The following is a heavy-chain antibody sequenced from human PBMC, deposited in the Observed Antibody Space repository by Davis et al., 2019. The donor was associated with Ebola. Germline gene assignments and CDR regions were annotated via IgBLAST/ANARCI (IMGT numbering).Heavy chain of an antibody. V-gene: IGHV3-23*01. D-gene: IGHD3-10*01. Sequence: GESLKISCAASGFTFSSYAMSWVRQAPGKGLEWVSAISGSGGSTYYADSVKGRFTISGDNSKNTLYLQMNSLRAEDTAVYYCANYYGSGSYRFGPRFDYWGQGTLVTVSS. J-gene: IGHJ4*02. CDR3: ANYYGSGSYRFGPRFDY. CDR2: ISGSGGST. CDR1: GFTFSSYA.